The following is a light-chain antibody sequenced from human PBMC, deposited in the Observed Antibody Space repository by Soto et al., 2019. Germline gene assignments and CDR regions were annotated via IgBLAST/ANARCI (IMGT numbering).Light chain of an antibody. J-gene: IGLJ1*01. Sequence: QSVLTQPASVSGSPGQSITISCTGTSSDVGAYDFVSWYQQHPDKAPKLMIYEVSNRPSGVSNRFSGSKSVNTATLTISGLQAEDEADYYCSSYTSSSTYVFGTGTKAHRP. CDR1: SSDVGAYDF. CDR2: EVS. V-gene: IGLV2-14*03. CDR3: SSYTSSSTYV.